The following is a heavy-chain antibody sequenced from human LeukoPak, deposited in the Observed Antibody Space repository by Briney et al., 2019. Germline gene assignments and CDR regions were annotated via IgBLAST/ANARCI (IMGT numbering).Heavy chain of an antibody. V-gene: IGHV4-59*01. CDR2: IYYSGST. Sequence: TSETLSLTCTVSGGSISSYYWSWIRHPPGMGLEWIGYIYYSGSTNYNPSLKSRVTISVDTSKNQFSLKLSSVTAADTAVYYCARGNWNSFDYWGQGTQVTVSS. D-gene: IGHD1-7*01. J-gene: IGHJ4*02. CDR3: ARGNWNSFDY. CDR1: GGSISSYY.